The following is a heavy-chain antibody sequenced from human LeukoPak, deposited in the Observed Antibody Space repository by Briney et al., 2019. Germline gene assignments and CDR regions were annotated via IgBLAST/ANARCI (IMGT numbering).Heavy chain of an antibody. CDR3: ARDKGGYDYWFDP. V-gene: IGHV3-21*04. CDR1: GFTFSSYS. Sequence: PGGSLRLSCAASGFTFSSYSMNWVRQAPGKGLEWVSSISSSSSSIYYADSVKGRFTISRDNSKNTLYLQMNSLRAEDTAVYYCARDKGGYDYWFDPWGQGTLVTVSS. D-gene: IGHD5-12*01. CDR2: ISSSSSSI. J-gene: IGHJ5*02.